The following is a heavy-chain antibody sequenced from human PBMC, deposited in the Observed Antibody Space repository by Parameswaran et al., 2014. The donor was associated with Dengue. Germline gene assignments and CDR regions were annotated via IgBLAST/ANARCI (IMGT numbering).Heavy chain of an antibody. V-gene: IGHV1-46*01. J-gene: IGHJ4*02. CDR2: MCPSDGTI. D-gene: IGHD5-12*01. Sequence: WVRQAPGQGLGWMGRMCPSDGTIRCAERFQGRATMTRDTSTTTANMEPGTLRPEDTAIHYRGRDDGKWPNELDYWGQGTQVTVSS. CDR3: GRDDGKWPNELDY.